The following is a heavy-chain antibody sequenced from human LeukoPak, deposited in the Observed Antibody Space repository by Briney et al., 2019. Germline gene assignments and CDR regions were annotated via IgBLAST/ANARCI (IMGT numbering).Heavy chain of an antibody. V-gene: IGHV1-2*06. CDR1: GYTFTGYY. J-gene: IGHJ4*02. D-gene: IGHD4-17*01. CDR3: ARRDILDYGDWDY. CDR2: INPNSGGT. Sequence: GASVKVSCKASGYTFTGYYMHWVRQAPGQGLEWMGRINPNSGGTNYAQKFQGRVTMTRDTSISTAYMELSRLRSDDTAVYYCARRDILDYGDWDYWGQGTLVTVSS.